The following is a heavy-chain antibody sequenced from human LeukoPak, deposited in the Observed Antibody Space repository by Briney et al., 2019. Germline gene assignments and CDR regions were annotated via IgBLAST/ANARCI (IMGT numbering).Heavy chain of an antibody. CDR3: AKDYSGSYYYFDY. D-gene: IGHD1-26*01. Sequence: GGSLRLSCAASGFTFSNYAMTWVRQAPGKGLEWVSVISGSGGSTYYVDSVKGRFSISRDNSKNTLYLQMNSLRAEDTAVYYCAKDYSGSYYYFDYWGQGTLVTVSS. V-gene: IGHV3-23*01. CDR2: ISGSGGST. CDR1: GFTFSNYA. J-gene: IGHJ4*02.